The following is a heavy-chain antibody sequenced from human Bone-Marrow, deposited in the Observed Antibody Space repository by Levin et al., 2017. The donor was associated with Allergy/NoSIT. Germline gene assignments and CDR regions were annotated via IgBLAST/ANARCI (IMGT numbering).Heavy chain of an antibody. D-gene: IGHD2-2*01. CDR3: ARGVLGVVVPATIIPNWFDP. J-gene: IGHJ5*02. CDR1: GGSFRRGGYY. V-gene: IGHV4-31*03. CDR2: ISYIGTT. Sequence: SQTLSLTCTISGGSFRRGGYYWSWIRQHPGTGLEWIGYISYIGTTYYNPSLKSRVTLSVDKAKNQFSVKLSSVTAADTAVYYCARGVLGVVVPATIIPNWFDPWGLGTLVTVSS.